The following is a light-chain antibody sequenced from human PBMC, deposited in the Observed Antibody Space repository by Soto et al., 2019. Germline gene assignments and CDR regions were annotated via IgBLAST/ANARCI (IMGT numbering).Light chain of an antibody. J-gene: IGKJ2*01. CDR3: QLYGGSHLFS. CDR2: AAS. CDR1: ESISSSY. V-gene: IGKV3-20*01. Sequence: EIVLTQSPGTLSLSPEEGATLSCRASESISSSYLAWYQQRPGQSPRLLIYAASSRAAGIPDRFSGSGSGADFTLTISRLEPEDFAVYYCQLYGGSHLFSFGQGTKLQIK.